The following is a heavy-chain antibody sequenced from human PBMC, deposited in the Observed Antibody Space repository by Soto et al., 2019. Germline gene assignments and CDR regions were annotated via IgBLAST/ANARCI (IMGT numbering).Heavy chain of an antibody. J-gene: IGHJ4*02. V-gene: IGHV4-59*01. CDR2: IYYSGST. CDR3: ARDLDYGGPFDY. Sequence: PSETLSLTCTVSGGSISSYYWSWIRQPPGKGLEWIGYIYYSGSTNYNPSLKSRVTISVDTSKNQFSLKLSSVTAADTAVYYCARDLDYGGPFDYWGQGTLVTVSS. CDR1: GGSISSYY. D-gene: IGHD4-17*01.